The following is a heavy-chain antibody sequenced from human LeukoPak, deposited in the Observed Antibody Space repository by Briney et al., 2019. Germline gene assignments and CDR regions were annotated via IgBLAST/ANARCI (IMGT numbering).Heavy chain of an antibody. Sequence: PSETLSLTCTVSGGSISSDYWTWIRQPPGKRLEWIGYISYSGSTNYNPSLKSRVTISADTSKNQFSLKLRSVTAADTALYYCARHGQERDPFGSGSYNAYDIWGQGTLVAVSS. D-gene: IGHD3-10*01. V-gene: IGHV4-59*08. CDR1: GGSISSDY. J-gene: IGHJ3*02. CDR2: ISYSGST. CDR3: ARHGQERDPFGSGSYNAYDI.